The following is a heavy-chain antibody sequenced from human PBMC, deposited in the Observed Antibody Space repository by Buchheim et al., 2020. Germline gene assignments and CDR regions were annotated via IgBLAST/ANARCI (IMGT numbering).Heavy chain of an antibody. V-gene: IGHV4-30-4*01. D-gene: IGHD2-2*01. J-gene: IGHJ5*02. Sequence: QVQLQESGPGLVKPSQTLSLTCTVSGGSISSGDYYWSWIRQPPGKGLEWIGYIYYSGSTYYNPSLKSRVTISVEPSKKQFSLKLSSVTAADTAVYYCARVLTDIVVVPAAPGNWFDPWGQGTL. CDR2: IYYSGST. CDR1: GGSISSGDYY. CDR3: ARVLTDIVVVPAAPGNWFDP.